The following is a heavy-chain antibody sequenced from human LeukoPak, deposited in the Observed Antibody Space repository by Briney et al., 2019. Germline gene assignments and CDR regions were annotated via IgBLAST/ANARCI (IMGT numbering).Heavy chain of an antibody. D-gene: IGHD2-2*02. CDR3: ARGGGERSRVVPAAIGYYYYYMDV. CDR2: MNPNSGNT. J-gene: IGHJ6*03. V-gene: IGHV1-8*01. Sequence: VDSVKVSCKASGYTFTSYDINWLRQATGQGLEWMGWMNPNSGNTGYAQKFQGRVTMTRNTSISTAYMELSSLRSEDTAVYYCARGGGERSRVVPAAIGYYYYYMDVWGKGTTVTISS. CDR1: GYTFTSYD.